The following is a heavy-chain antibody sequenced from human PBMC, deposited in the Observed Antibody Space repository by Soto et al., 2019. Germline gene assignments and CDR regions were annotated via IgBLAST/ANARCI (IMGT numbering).Heavy chain of an antibody. CDR2: IYYDGNT. V-gene: IGHV4-39*01. J-gene: IGHJ4*02. CDR1: GDSITSSSHY. D-gene: IGHD3-22*01. Sequence: SETLSLTCTVSGDSITSSSHYWGWIRQPPGKGLECIANIYYDGNTYYNPSLKSRVAISLDTSKNQFSLRLNSVTAADTAVYYCASQHYYDSSGYYVVYWGQGTLVTSPQ. CDR3: ASQHYYDSSGYYVVY.